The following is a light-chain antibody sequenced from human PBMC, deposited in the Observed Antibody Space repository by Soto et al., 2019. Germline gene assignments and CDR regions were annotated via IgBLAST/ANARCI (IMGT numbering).Light chain of an antibody. CDR2: GAS. CDR3: QQYNNWPPWT. J-gene: IGKJ1*01. V-gene: IGKV3-15*01. CDR1: QSVSNN. Sequence: EIVLTQSPGTLSLSPGERATLSCRASQSVSNNYLAWYQQKPGQAPRLLNYGASTRATGSPPRFSGSGSGTEFTLTISSLQPEDFAVYYCQQYNNWPPWTFGQGTKVDIK.